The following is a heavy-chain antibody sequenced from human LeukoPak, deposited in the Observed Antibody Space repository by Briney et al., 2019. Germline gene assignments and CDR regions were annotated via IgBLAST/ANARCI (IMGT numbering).Heavy chain of an antibody. J-gene: IGHJ4*02. CDR2: VYSGDNGT. CDR3: AKRSRGYYDY. Sequence: GGSLRLSCAASGFTVFSDNMSWVRQSPGKGLEWVSVVYSGDNGTNYAESVRGRFTISRDNSKNTVYLQMNSLRVEDTGVYYCAKRSRGYYDYWGQGTLVTVSS. CDR1: GFTVFSDN. V-gene: IGHV3-66*02. D-gene: IGHD2-21*01.